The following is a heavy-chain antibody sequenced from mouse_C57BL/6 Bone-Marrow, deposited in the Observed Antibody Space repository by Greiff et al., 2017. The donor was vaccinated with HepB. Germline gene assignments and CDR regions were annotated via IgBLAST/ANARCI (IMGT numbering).Heavy chain of an antibody. J-gene: IGHJ3*01. CDR3: ARPVFPYPGAWFAY. V-gene: IGHV4-1*01. CDR2: INPDSSTI. CDR1: GIDFSRYW. D-gene: IGHD6-5*01. Sequence: EVKVIESGGGLVQPGGSLKLSCAASGIDFSRYWMSWVRRAPGKGLEWIGEINPDSSTINYAPSLKDKFIISRDNAKNTLYLQMSKVRSEDTALYYCARPVFPYPGAWFAYWGQGTLVTVSA.